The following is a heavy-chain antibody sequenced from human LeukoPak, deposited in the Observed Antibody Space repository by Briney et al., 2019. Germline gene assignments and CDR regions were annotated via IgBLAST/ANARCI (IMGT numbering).Heavy chain of an antibody. CDR3: ARARAIGFLYYMDV. CDR1: GGSFSNYF. J-gene: IGHJ6*03. Sequence: SETLSLTCAVYGGSFSNYFWSWIRQPPGRGLEWIGEINHSGSTNYNPSLKSRVSISVDTSKNQFSLKLSSVTAADTAVYYCARARAIGFLYYMDVWGKGTTVTVSS. CDR2: INHSGST. D-gene: IGHD3-10*01. V-gene: IGHV4-34*01.